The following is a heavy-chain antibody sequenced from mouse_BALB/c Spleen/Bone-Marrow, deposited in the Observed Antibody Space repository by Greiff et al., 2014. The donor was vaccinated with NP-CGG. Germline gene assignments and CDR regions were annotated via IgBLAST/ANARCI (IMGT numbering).Heavy chain of an antibody. CDR2: IYPGDGDT. CDR3: ARSAYYGSSYGAMDY. V-gene: IGHV1-82*01. CDR1: GYAFSSSW. J-gene: IGHJ4*01. D-gene: IGHD1-1*01. Sequence: QVQLKESGPELVKPGAPVKISCTGSGYAFSSSWMNWVKQRPGQGLEWVGRIYPGDGDTNSNGRFKGKATLTADRSSNTAYMQLSSLTSVDSAVCFCARSAYYGSSYGAMDYWGQGTSVTVSS.